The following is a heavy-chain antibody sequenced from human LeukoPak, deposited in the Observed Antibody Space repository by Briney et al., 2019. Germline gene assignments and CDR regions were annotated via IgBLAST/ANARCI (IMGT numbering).Heavy chain of an antibody. CDR3: AREDNHYYMDV. CDR2: IKHDGSEK. Sequence: GGSLRLSCAASGFTFSSYWMSWVRQAPGRGLEWVANIKHDGSEKYYVDSVKGRFTISRDNAKNSLYLRMNSLRAEDTAVYYCAREDNHYYMDVWGKGTTVTVSS. J-gene: IGHJ6*03. V-gene: IGHV3-7*01. D-gene: IGHD1-14*01. CDR1: GFTFSSYW.